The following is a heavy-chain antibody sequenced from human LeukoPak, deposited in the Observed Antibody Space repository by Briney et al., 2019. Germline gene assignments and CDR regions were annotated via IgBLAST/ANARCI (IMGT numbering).Heavy chain of an antibody. CDR1: GYTFTSYD. CDR2: MNPNSGNT. CDR3: ARDRGSSWYFRGAFDI. V-gene: IGHV1-8*01. Sequence: ASVKVSCKASGYTFTSYDINWVRQATGQGLEWMGWMNPNSGNTGYAQKFQGRVTMTRNTSISTAYMELSSLRSEDTAVYYCARDRGSSWYFRGAFDIWGQGTMVTVSS. D-gene: IGHD6-13*01. J-gene: IGHJ3*02.